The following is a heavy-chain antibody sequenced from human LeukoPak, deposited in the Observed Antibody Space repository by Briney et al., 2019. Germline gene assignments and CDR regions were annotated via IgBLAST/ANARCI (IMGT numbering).Heavy chain of an antibody. J-gene: IGHJ4*01. CDR2: LSGSGGSP. Sequence: PGGSLRLFCSASGFTFSSYGMSWVRQAPGKGLEWVSSLSGSGGSPNYANSVKGRFTISRDNSKNTLYLQMNSLRAEDTAVYYCANALGGGNTWYYFDRWGHGNLVTVSS. CDR3: ANALGGGNTWYYFDR. V-gene: IGHV3-23*01. D-gene: IGHD6-13*01. CDR1: GFTFSSYG.